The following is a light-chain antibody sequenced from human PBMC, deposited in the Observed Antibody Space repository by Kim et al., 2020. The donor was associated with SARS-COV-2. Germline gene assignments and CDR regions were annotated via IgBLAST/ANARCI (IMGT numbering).Light chain of an antibody. CDR2: KAT. Sequence: DIQMTQSPSTLSASVGDRVTITCRASQSISSRLAWYQQKPGNAPKVLIYKATNLQRGVPSRFSGSGSGTEFTLTISSLQPDDFATYYCQQYNSYPYTFGQGTKLEI. CDR3: QQYNSYPYT. V-gene: IGKV1-5*03. CDR1: QSISSR. J-gene: IGKJ2*01.